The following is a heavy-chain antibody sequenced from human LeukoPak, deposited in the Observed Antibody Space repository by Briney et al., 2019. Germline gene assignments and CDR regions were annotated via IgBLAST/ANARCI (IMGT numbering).Heavy chain of an antibody. D-gene: IGHD3-9*01. J-gene: IGHJ4*02. V-gene: IGHV3-23*01. Sequence: GGSLRLSCAASGFTFSSYAMSWVRQAPGKGLGWVSAISGSGGSTYYADSVKGRFTISRDNSKNTLYLQMNSLRAEDTAVYYCAKAPILTGYLAYFDYWGQGTLVTVSS. CDR2: ISGSGGST. CDR1: GFTFSSYA. CDR3: AKAPILTGYLAYFDY.